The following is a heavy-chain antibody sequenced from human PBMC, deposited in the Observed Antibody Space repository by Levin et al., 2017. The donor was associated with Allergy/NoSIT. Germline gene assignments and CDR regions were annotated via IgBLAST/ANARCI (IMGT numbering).Heavy chain of an antibody. CDR2: IWYNGINK. CDR3: ARISGGTYYLLDY. D-gene: IGHD1-26*01. J-gene: IGHJ4*02. V-gene: IGHV3-33*01. CDR1: GFPFNDSG. Sequence: LSLTCAASGFPFNDSGFHWVRPAPGKGLEWVAVIWYNGINKYYADSVRGRFTASRDNFESTLYLQMDSLRAEDTAVYYCARISGGTYYLLDYWGQGTLVTVSS.